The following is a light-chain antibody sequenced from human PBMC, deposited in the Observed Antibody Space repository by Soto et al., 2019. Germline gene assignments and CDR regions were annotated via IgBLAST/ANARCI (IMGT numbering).Light chain of an antibody. CDR2: EVS. CDR3: MQSIQLPPT. Sequence: DVVMTRTPLSLSVAPGQPASISCKSSQSLLHITGETFLFWYLQKPGQSPQLLIYEVSTRVSGVPDRFSGSGSGTDFTLEISRVETDDVGIYYCMQSIQLPPTFGQGTRLEIK. V-gene: IGKV2D-29*02. J-gene: IGKJ5*01. CDR1: QSLLHITGETF.